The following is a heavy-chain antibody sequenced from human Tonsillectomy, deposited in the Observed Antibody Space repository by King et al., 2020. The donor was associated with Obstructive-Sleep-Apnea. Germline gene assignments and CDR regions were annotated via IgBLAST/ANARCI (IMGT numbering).Heavy chain of an antibody. CDR3: ASHGGFCSNGLCYMGPFDH. J-gene: IGHJ4*02. V-gene: IGHV3-11*06. CDR1: GLTFSDYY. Sequence: VQLVESGGDLAKPGGSLRLSCTVSGLTFSDYYMSWIRQGPGKGLEWISFISSRSDYTKYADSVKGRFTISRDNAKNSLYLQMNSLRDEDTAVYYCASHGGFCSNGLCYMGPFDHWGQGALVTVSS. D-gene: IGHD2-8*01. CDR2: ISSRSDYT.